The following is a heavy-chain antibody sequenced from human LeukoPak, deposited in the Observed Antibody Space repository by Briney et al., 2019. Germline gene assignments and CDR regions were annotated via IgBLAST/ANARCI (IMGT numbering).Heavy chain of an antibody. CDR2: MNPNSRNT. D-gene: IGHD3-22*01. CDR1: GYTFTSYD. J-gene: IGHJ4*02. Sequence: GDSVKVSRKASGYTFTSYDINWVRQATGQGLEWMGWMNPNSRNTGYAQKFQGRVTMTRNTSISTAYMELSSLRSEDTAVYYCVRGKSFYDTSGYYYADYWGQGTLVTVSS. V-gene: IGHV1-8*01. CDR3: VRGKSFYDTSGYYYADY.